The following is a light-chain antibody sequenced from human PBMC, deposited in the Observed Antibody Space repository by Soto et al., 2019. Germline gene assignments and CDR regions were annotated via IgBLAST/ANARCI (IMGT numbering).Light chain of an antibody. CDR3: QHYNAYPYT. V-gene: IGKV1-5*03. CDR1: QSISSW. CDR2: KAS. J-gene: IGKJ2*01. Sequence: DIQMTQSPSTLSASVGDRVTITCRASQSISSWLAWYQQKPGKAPRLLIYKASSLESGVPSRFSGSGSETEFTLTISSLQPDDFATYYCQHYNAYPYTFGQGTKVDSK.